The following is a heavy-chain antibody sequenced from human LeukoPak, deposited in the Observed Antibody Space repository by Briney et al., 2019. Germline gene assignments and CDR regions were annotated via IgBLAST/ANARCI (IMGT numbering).Heavy chain of an antibody. D-gene: IGHD1-26*01. V-gene: IGHV3-7*03. Sequence: HPGGSLRLSCAASGITFRNHWMTWVRQAPGKGLEWVANIKQDGSEKYYVDSVKGRFTISRDNAKNSLYLQMNSLRAEDTAVYYCAKDAPETPPVGAPFDYWGQGTLVTVSS. CDR1: GITFRNHW. CDR3: AKDAPETPPVGAPFDY. J-gene: IGHJ4*02. CDR2: IKQDGSEK.